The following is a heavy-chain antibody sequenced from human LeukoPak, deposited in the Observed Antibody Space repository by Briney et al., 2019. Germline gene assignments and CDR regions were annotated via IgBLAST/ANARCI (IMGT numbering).Heavy chain of an antibody. V-gene: IGHV3-30*02. Sequence: PGGSLRLSCAASGFTFSNYGMHWVRQAPGKGLEWVAFIRFDGTNNYYADSVKGRFTISRDNSKNTLYIQMNSLRAEDTAVYYCAKDRGGVYSSSSGFDYWGQGTLVTVSS. CDR3: AKDRGGVYSSSSGFDY. D-gene: IGHD6-6*01. CDR1: GFTFSNYG. CDR2: IRFDGTNN. J-gene: IGHJ4*02.